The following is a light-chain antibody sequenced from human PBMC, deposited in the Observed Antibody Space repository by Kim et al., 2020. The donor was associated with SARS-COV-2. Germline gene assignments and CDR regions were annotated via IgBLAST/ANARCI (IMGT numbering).Light chain of an antibody. V-gene: IGLV3-19*01. Sequence: ALGQTVSITCQGDSVRFYIASWYQQKQGQAPVLVVYHNANRPSGIPDRFSGSGSGNTAALTITGTQAEDEADYYCNSRDTTGNQYVFGTGTKVTVL. CDR1: SVRFYI. CDR3: NSRDTTGNQYV. CDR2: HNA. J-gene: IGLJ1*01.